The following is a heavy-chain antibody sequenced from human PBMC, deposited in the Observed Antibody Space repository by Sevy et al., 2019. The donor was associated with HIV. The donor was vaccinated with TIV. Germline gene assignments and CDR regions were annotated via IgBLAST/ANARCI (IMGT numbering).Heavy chain of an antibody. Sequence: GGSLRLSGAASGFTLSSYSINWVRQAPGKGLEWVSFISSSSSDIYYANSVKGRFTISRDNAKNPLYLQMNSLRAEDTAVYYCARDLGDGLVVRGYFNYWGQGTLVTVSS. CDR1: GFTLSSYS. D-gene: IGHD3-10*01. J-gene: IGHJ4*02. V-gene: IGHV3-21*01. CDR3: ARDLGDGLVVRGYFNY. CDR2: ISSSSSDI.